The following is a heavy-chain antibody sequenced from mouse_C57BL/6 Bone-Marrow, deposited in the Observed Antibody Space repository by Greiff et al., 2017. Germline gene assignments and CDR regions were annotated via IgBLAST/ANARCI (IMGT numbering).Heavy chain of an antibody. CDR1: GFSLTSYG. CDR2: IWSDGST. CDR3: ARNYGSSPYAMDY. D-gene: IGHD1-1*01. V-gene: IGHV2-6*02. Sequence: VMLVESGPGLVAPSQSLSITCTVSGFSLTSYGVHWVRQPPGKGLEWLVVIWSDGSTTYNSALKSRLSISKDNSKSQVFLKMNSLQTDDTAMYYCARNYGSSPYAMDYWGQGTSVTVSS. J-gene: IGHJ4*01.